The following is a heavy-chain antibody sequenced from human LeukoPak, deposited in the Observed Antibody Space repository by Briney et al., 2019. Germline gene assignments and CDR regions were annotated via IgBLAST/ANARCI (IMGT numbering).Heavy chain of an antibody. D-gene: IGHD6-13*01. CDR2: IIPIFGTA. J-gene: IGHJ4*02. Sequence: GASVKVSCKATGYTFTSYDINWVRQAPGQGLEWMGRIIPIFGTANYAQKFQGRVTITTDESTSTAYMELSSLRSEDTAVYYCASGNGFVRGIAAAGFDYWGQGTLVTVSS. CDR3: ASGNGFVRGIAAAGFDY. CDR1: GYTFTSYD. V-gene: IGHV1-69*05.